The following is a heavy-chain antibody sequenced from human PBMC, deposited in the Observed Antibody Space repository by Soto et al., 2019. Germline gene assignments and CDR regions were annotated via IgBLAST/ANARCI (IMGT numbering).Heavy chain of an antibody. V-gene: IGHV4-31*03. CDR2: IYYSGST. CDR3: ARVKVEFGNRWPPFDY. Sequence: QVQLQESGPGLVKPSQTLSLTCTVSGGSISSGGYYWSWIRQHPGKGLEWIGYIYYSGSTYYNPSLKSRVTISVDTSKNQFSLKLSSVTAADTAVYYCARVKVEFGNRWPPFDYWGQGTLVTVSS. J-gene: IGHJ4*02. CDR1: GGSISSGGYY. D-gene: IGHD3-16*01.